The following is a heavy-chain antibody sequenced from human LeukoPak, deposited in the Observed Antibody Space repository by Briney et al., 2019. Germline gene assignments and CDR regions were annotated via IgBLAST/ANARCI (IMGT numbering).Heavy chain of an antibody. CDR2: IKQDGSEK. CDR3: ARDEA. CDR1: GFTFSGYW. Sequence: GGSLRLSCAASGFTFSGYWMSWVRQAPGKGPEWVANIKQDGSEKYYVDSVRGRFTISRDNAKNSLYLQMNSLRAEDTALYYRARDEAWGQGTQVTVSS. J-gene: IGHJ4*02. V-gene: IGHV3-7*01.